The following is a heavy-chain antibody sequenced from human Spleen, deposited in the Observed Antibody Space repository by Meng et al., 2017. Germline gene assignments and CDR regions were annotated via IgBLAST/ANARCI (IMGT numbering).Heavy chain of an antibody. D-gene: IGHD3-22*01. CDR1: GGSISSSNW. Sequence: SETLSLTCAVSGGSISSSNWWSWVRQPPGKGLEWIGEIYHSGSTNYNPSLKSRVTISVDKSKNQFSLKLSSVTAADTAVYYCARAGYYYDSSGYYFQYYYYGMDVWGQGTTVTVSS. CDR3: ARAGYYYDSSGYYFQYYYYGMDV. J-gene: IGHJ6*02. CDR2: IYHSGST. V-gene: IGHV4-4*02.